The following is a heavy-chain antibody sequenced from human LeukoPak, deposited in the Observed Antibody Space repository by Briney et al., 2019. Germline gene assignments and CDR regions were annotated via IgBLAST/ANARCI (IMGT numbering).Heavy chain of an antibody. D-gene: IGHD5-18*01. CDR1: GGSFSGYY. J-gene: IGHJ4*02. Sequence: SETLSLTCAVYGGSFSGYYWSWIRQPPGKGLEWIGETNHSGSTNYNPSLKSRVTISVDTSKNQFSLKLSSVTAADTAVYYCARGRLKLRFFDYWGQGTLVTVSS. CDR2: TNHSGST. V-gene: IGHV4-34*01. CDR3: ARGRLKLRFFDY.